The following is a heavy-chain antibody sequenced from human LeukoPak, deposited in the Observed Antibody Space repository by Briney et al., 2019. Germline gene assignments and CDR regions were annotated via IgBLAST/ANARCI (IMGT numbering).Heavy chain of an antibody. CDR2: VSSSFNA. V-gene: IGHV3-13*01. CDR3: VREARGYHYTYFDY. D-gene: IGHD5-18*01. J-gene: IGHJ4*02. CDR1: GFTLGSHD. Sequence: PGGSLTLSCRASGFTLGSHDMHWVPHIPGQALDSLAAVSSSFNAYFADSVQGRFTVSREDARNSLYLQMNSLRAGDTAVYYCVREARGYHYTYFDYWGQGTLVTVSS.